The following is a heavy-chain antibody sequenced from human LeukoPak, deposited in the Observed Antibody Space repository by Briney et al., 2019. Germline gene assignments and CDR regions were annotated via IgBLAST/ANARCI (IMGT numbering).Heavy chain of an antibody. CDR2: LNPTYDIP. D-gene: IGHD3-22*01. CDR1: GYTFSNYC. CDR3: ARCSPGDSSNFYAVLQY. Sequence: GASVKVSCKASGYTFSNYCMHWVRQAPGQGLEWMGILNPTYDIPIYAQKFEGRVTMTRDMSTSTVYMELSSLTSDDTAVYFCARCSPGDSSNFYAVLQYWGQGTQVTVST. J-gene: IGHJ4*02. V-gene: IGHV1-46*01.